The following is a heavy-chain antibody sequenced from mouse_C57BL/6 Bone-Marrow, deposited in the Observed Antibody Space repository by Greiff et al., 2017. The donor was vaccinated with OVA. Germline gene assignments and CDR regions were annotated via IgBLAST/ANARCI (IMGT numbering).Heavy chain of an antibody. D-gene: IGHD2-1*01. V-gene: IGHV1-64*01. CDR2: IHPNSGST. Sequence: QVQLQQPGAELVKPGASVTLSCKASGYTFTSYWMHWVKQRPGQGLEWIGMIHPNSGSTNYNEKFKSKATLTVDKSSSTAYMQLSSLTSEDSAVYYCARSYGNYVWFAYWGQGTLVTVSA. J-gene: IGHJ3*01. CDR3: ARSYGNYVWFAY. CDR1: GYTFTSYW.